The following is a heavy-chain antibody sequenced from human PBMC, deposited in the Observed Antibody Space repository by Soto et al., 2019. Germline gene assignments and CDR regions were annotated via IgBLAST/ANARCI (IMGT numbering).Heavy chain of an antibody. J-gene: IGHJ4*02. CDR2: VYRTGST. Sequence: QVQLQESGPGLVKPSGTLSLTCAVSGGSISTSNWWSWVRQPPGKGLEWIGEVYRTGSTNYNPSLESRLTISGDKSKTQFSLKLTSVTAADTAVYYCARARATIAAAAIFDCWGQGTLVNVSS. D-gene: IGHD6-13*01. V-gene: IGHV4-4*02. CDR1: GGSISTSNW. CDR3: ARARATIAAAAIFDC.